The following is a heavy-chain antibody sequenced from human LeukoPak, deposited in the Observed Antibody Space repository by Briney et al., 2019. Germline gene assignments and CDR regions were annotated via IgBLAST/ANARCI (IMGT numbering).Heavy chain of an antibody. CDR1: GFTFSSYS. CDR3: AKAGYGDYSSNI. J-gene: IGHJ3*02. Sequence: GGSLRLSCAASGFTFSSYSMNWVRQAPGKGLEWVSAISGSGGSTYYADSVKGRFTISRDNSKNTLYLQMNSLRAEDTAVYYCAKAGYGDYSSNIWGQGTMVTVSS. V-gene: IGHV3-23*01. D-gene: IGHD4-17*01. CDR2: ISGSGGST.